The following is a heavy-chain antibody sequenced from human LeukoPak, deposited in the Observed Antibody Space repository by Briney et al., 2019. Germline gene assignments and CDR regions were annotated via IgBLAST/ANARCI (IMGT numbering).Heavy chain of an antibody. D-gene: IGHD4/OR15-4a*01. V-gene: IGHV3-20*04. CDR1: GFIFDDYG. J-gene: IGHJ4*01. CDR2: INWDGYST. Sequence: GGSLRLSCAASGFIFDDYGMTWVRQGPGKGLEWVSGINWDGYSTGYADSVRGRFTISRDNAKSTLYLQMNSLRPEDTALYYCVRDLRTDYAFDSWGHGTLVTVSS. CDR3: VRDLRTDYAFDS.